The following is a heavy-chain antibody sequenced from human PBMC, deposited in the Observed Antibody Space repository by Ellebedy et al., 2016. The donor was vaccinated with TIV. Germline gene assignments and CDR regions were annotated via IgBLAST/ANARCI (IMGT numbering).Heavy chain of an antibody. Sequence: PGGSLRLSCAVSGFIFSNYGMNWVRQAPGKGLEWVSSISSSSSYIYYADSVKGRFTISRDNAKNSLYLQMNSLRAEDTAVYYCARAIPYYDFWSGYYGMDVWGQGTTVTVSS. CDR1: GFIFSNYG. CDR3: ARAIPYYDFWSGYYGMDV. V-gene: IGHV3-21*01. J-gene: IGHJ6*02. CDR2: ISSSSSYI. D-gene: IGHD3-3*01.